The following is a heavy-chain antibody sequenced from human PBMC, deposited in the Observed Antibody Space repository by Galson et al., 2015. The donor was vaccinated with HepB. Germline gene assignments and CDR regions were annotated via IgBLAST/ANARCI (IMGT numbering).Heavy chain of an antibody. CDR3: ARVWIYVAAAGTDPPTYYYYYYGMDV. D-gene: IGHD6-13*01. Sequence: LRLSCAASGFTFSSYSMNWVRQAPGKGLEWVSSISSSSSYIYYADSVKGRFTISRDNAKNSLYLQMNSLRAEDTAVYYCARVWIYVAAAGTDPPTYYYYYYGMDVWGQGTTVTVSS. CDR1: GFTFSSYS. CDR2: ISSSSSYI. V-gene: IGHV3-21*01. J-gene: IGHJ6*02.